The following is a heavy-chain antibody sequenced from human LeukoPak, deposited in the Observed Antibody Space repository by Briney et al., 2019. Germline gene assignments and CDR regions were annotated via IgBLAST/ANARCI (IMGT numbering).Heavy chain of an antibody. D-gene: IGHD1-26*01. V-gene: IGHV4-34*01. J-gene: IGHJ4*02. CDR3: ARRGRSRWELAYYFDY. Sequence: PSGTLSLTCAVYGGSFSGYYWSWIRQPPGKGLEWIGEINHSGSTNYNPSLKSRVTISVDTSKNQFSLKLSSVTAADVAVYYCARRGRSRWELAYYFDYWGQGTLVTVSS. CDR2: INHSGST. CDR1: GGSFSGYY.